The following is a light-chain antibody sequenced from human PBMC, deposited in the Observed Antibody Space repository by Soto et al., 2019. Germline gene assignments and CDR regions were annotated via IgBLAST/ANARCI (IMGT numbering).Light chain of an antibody. Sequence: EIVLTQSPGTLSLSPGERATLSCRASQSVSSSNLAWYQQKPGQAPRLLIYGASSRATGIPDRFSGSGSGTDFTLTISRLEPEDLAVYYCQQYGSSLFTFGPGTKVDIK. J-gene: IGKJ3*01. CDR3: QQYGSSLFT. CDR1: QSVSSSN. V-gene: IGKV3-20*01. CDR2: GAS.